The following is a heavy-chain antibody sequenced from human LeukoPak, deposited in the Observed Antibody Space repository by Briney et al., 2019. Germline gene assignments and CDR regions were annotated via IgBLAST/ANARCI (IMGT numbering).Heavy chain of an antibody. CDR2: IYYRGNT. CDR3: ARQSTIAAAKIDP. D-gene: IGHD6-25*01. CDR1: GGSISDSNYY. Sequence: SETLSLTCTVSGGSISDSNYYWGWIRQPPGRGLEWIGNIYYRGNTFYSPSLKSRVTVSVDTSKNQFSLNLNSVTAADTAIYYCARQSTIAAAKIDPWGQGSLVTVSS. V-gene: IGHV4-39*01. J-gene: IGHJ5*02.